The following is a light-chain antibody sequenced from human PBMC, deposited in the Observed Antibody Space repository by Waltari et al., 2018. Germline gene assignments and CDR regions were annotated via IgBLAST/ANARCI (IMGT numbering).Light chain of an antibody. J-gene: IGKJ1*01. Sequence: EIVLKQSPDTLSLSPGEKANLSCRASQSLRNPYLAWYQQKPGQAPRLLIYSTSIWATCISDRFSGSGSGTDFTLTNSRLEPEDFAVYYCQHYGTSPGTFGQGTKVEI. V-gene: IGKV3-20*01. CDR3: QHYGTSPGT. CDR2: STS. CDR1: QSLRNPY.